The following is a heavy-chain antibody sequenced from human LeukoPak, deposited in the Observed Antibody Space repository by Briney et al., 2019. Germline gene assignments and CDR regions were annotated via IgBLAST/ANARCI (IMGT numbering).Heavy chain of an antibody. CDR1: GFTFSSYW. Sequence: GGSLRLSCTASGFTFSSYWMHWVRQAPGKGLEWVSRINNDGSSTSYADSVKGRFSISRDNAKSKLYLQMNSLRAEDMAVYYCARSLRSEYYFDYWGQGTLVTVSS. CDR3: ARSLRSEYYFDY. V-gene: IGHV3-74*01. J-gene: IGHJ4*02. CDR2: INNDGSST. D-gene: IGHD2/OR15-2a*01.